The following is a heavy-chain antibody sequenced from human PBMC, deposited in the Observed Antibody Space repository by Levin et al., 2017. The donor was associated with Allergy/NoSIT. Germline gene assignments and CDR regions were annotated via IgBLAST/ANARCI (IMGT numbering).Heavy chain of an antibody. CDR2: TVPIFGST. J-gene: IGHJ4*02. CDR1: GGTFSNYA. CDR3: ARHSGTYGTPLEH. V-gene: IGHV1-69*13. D-gene: IGHD3-16*01. Sequence: PGASVKVSCKSSGGTFSNYAISWVRQAPGQGFEWMGGTVPIFGSTKYAQKFQGRVAVTADESTSTAYMTLTSLRSEDTAIYYCARHSGTYGTPLEHWGQGTLVTVSS.